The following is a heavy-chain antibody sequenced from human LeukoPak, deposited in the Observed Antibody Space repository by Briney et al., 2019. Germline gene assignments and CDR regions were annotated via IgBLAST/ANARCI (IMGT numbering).Heavy chain of an antibody. Sequence: ASVKVSCKASGYTFTIYGINWVRQAPGPGLEWMAWIIAYNGYTKYSEKLQGRVTMTTDTSTSTAYMDLSRLRADDTAVYYCARDRSPRHYYDTRDYHGAAHYWGERTLVTVSS. CDR1: GYTFTIYG. CDR2: IIAYNGYT. CDR3: ARDRSPRHYYDTRDYHGAAHY. D-gene: IGHD3-22*01. J-gene: IGHJ4*02. V-gene: IGHV1-18*01.